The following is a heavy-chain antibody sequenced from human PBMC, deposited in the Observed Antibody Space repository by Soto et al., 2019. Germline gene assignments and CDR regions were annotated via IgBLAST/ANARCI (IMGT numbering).Heavy chain of an antibody. Sequence: EVQLLESGGGLVQPGGSLRLSCAASGFTFSSYAMSWVRQAPGKGLEWVSAISGSGGSTYYADSVKGRFTISRDNSKNTLYLQMNSLRAEDTAVYYCAKVPPAAYYDILTGFDYWGQGTLVTVSS. CDR1: GFTFSSYA. V-gene: IGHV3-23*01. D-gene: IGHD3-9*01. J-gene: IGHJ4*02. CDR3: AKVPPAAYYDILTGFDY. CDR2: ISGSGGST.